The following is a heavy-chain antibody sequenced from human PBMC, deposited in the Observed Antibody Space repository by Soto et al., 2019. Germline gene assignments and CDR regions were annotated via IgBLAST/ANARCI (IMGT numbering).Heavy chain of an antibody. Sequence: QVQLQESGPGLVKPSQTLSLTCTVSGGSISSGGYYWSWIRQHPGKGLEWIGYIYYSGSTYYNPALKSRVTXSXDXXKNQFSLKLSSVTAADTAVYYCARDNYGDRWYFDLWGRGTLVTVSS. D-gene: IGHD4-17*01. CDR1: GGSISSGGYY. V-gene: IGHV4-31*03. CDR2: IYYSGST. CDR3: ARDNYGDRWYFDL. J-gene: IGHJ2*01.